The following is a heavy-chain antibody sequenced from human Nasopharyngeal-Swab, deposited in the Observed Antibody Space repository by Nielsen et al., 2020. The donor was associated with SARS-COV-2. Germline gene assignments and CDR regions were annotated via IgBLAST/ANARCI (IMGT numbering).Heavy chain of an antibody. CDR1: GYRFSTYW. CDR2: LYPGDSDT. V-gene: IGHV5-51*01. D-gene: IGHD3-16*01. J-gene: IGHJ5*01. Sequence: GESLKISCKGSGYRFSTYWIVWVRQMPGRGLEWMGTLYPGDSDTRYSPSFQGQATISADKSMNTAHLQWSSLKAADTAMYYCARSSQSYGYEFDFWGQGTLVTVSP. CDR3: ARSSQSYGYEFDF.